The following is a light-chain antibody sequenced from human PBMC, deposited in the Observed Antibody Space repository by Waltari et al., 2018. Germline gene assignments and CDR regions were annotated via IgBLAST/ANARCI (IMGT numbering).Light chain of an antibody. CDR1: SGYSNYK. Sequence: QPVLTQPPSASASLGASVTLTCTLSSGYSNYKVDWYQQNPGTGPRFVMQVGTGGIVGSKGDGIPDRFSVLGSGLNRYLTIKNIQEEDESDYHCGTDHGSGSNFVYVFGTGTKVTVL. CDR3: GTDHGSGSNFVYV. J-gene: IGLJ1*01. V-gene: IGLV9-49*01. CDR2: VGTGGIVG.